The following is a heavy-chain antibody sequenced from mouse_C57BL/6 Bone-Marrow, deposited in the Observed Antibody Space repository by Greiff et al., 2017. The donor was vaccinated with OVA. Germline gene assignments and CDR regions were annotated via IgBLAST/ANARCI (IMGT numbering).Heavy chain of an antibody. D-gene: IGHD2-14*01. V-gene: IGHV2-2*01. CDR2: IWSGGST. CDR1: GFSLTSYG. J-gene: IGHJ2*01. Sequence: VMLVESGPGLVQPSQSLSITCTVSGFSLTSYGVHWVRQSPGKGLEWLGVIWSGGSTDYNAAFISRLSISKDNSKSQVFFKMNSLQADDTAIYYCARRGEYDGGRGYYFDYWGQGTTLTVSS. CDR3: ARRGEYDGGRGYYFDY.